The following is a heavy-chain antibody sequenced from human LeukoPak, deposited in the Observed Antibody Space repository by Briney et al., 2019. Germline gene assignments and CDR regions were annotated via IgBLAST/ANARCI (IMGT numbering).Heavy chain of an antibody. CDR2: ISAYNGNT. V-gene: IGHV1-18*01. D-gene: IGHD3-22*01. Sequence: GTSVKVSCKASGGTFSGYAISWVRQAPGQGLEWMGWISAYNGNTNYAQKLQGRVTMTTDTSTSTAYMELRSLRSDDTAVYYCARCYYDSSGYYYMNLDIWGQGTMVTVSS. CDR3: ARCYYDSSGYYYMNLDI. J-gene: IGHJ3*02. CDR1: GGTFSGYA.